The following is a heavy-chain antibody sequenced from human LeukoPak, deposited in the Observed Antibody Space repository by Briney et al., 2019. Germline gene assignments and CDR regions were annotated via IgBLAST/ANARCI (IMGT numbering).Heavy chain of an antibody. Sequence: SEALSLTCTVSGYSISSGYYWGWIRQPPGKGLEWIGSIYHSGSTYYNPSLKSRVTISVDTSKNQFSLKLSSVTAADTAVYYCARERWELLAFDIWGQGTMVTVSS. CDR2: IYHSGST. CDR1: GYSISSGYY. CDR3: ARERWELLAFDI. D-gene: IGHD1-26*01. J-gene: IGHJ3*02. V-gene: IGHV4-38-2*02.